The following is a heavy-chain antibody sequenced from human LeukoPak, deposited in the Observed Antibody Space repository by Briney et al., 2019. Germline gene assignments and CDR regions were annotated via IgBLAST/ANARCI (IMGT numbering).Heavy chain of an antibody. Sequence: GASVKVSCNASGYTFTSYGISWVRQAPGQGLEWMGWISAYNGNTNYAQKLQGRVTMTTDTSTSTAYMELRSLRSDDTAVYYCARGENRRGWSLPVHFDYWGQGTLVTVSS. CDR2: ISAYNGNT. V-gene: IGHV1-18*01. J-gene: IGHJ4*02. CDR1: GYTFTSYG. D-gene: IGHD6-19*01. CDR3: ARGENRRGWSLPVHFDY.